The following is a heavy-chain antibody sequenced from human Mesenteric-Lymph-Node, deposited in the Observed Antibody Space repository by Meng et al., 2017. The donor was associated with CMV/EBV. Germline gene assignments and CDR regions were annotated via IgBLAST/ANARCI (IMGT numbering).Heavy chain of an antibody. V-gene: IGHV3-21*01. CDR2: ISSSSNYI. D-gene: IGHD1-20*01. CDR1: GFTFSSYS. J-gene: IGHJ6*02. Sequence: GESLKISCAASGFTFSSYSMNWVRQAPGKGLEWVSSISSSSNYIYYADSVKGRFTISRDNAKNSLYLQMNSLRVEDTAVYYCARGLTGSRRRYYGMDVWGQGTTVTVSS. CDR3: ARGLTGSRRRYYGMDV.